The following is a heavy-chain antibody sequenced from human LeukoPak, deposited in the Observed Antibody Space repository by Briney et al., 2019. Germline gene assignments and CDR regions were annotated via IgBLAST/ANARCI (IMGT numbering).Heavy chain of an antibody. CDR2: VSGSGGST. V-gene: IGHV3-23*01. J-gene: IGHJ4*02. Sequence: GGSLRLSCAASGFSFSSYAMSWVRQAPGKGLEWVSGVSGSGGSTYYADSVKGRFTTPRDNSKNTLYLQMNSLRAEDTAVYYCARAPLVRISYYFDSWGQGSQVTVSS. CDR3: ARAPLVRISYYFDS. CDR1: GFSFSSYA.